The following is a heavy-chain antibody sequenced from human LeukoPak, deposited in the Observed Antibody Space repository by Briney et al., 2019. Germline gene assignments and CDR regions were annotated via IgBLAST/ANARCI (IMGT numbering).Heavy chain of an antibody. Sequence: ASVKVSCKASGYTFTSYYMHWVRQAPGQGLEWMGIINPSGGSTGYAQKFQGRVTMTRDTSTSTVYMELSSLRSEDTAVYYCARGDEVGVRGVIRYYYYYYGMDVWGQGTTVTVSS. V-gene: IGHV1-46*01. J-gene: IGHJ6*02. CDR1: GYTFTSYY. D-gene: IGHD3-10*01. CDR3: ARGDEVGVRGVIRYYYYYYGMDV. CDR2: INPSGGST.